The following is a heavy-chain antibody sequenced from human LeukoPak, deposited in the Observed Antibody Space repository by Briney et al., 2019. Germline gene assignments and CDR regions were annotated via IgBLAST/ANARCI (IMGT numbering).Heavy chain of an antibody. CDR2: IYYNGST. V-gene: IGHV4-59*08. D-gene: IGHD6-19*01. Sequence: SEALSLTCIVSGGSISSYYWTWIRQPPGTGLEWIGYIYYNGSTNYNPSLKSRVTISVDTSKNQFSLKLNSVTAADTAVYYCARQSRGIAVAGLDYWGQGILVTVSS. CDR1: GGSISSYY. J-gene: IGHJ4*02. CDR3: ARQSRGIAVAGLDY.